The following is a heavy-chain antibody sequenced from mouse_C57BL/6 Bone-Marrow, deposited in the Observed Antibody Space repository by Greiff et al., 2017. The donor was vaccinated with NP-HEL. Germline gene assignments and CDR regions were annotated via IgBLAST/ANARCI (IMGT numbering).Heavy chain of an antibody. Sequence: EVQLVESGGGLVKPGGSLKLSCAASGFTFSDHGMHWVRQAPEKGLEWVAYISSGSSTIYYADTVKGRFTISRDNAKNTLFLQMTSLRSEDTAMYYCAIYSMDYWGQGTSVTVSS. CDR3: AIYSMDY. V-gene: IGHV5-17*01. CDR2: ISSGSSTI. CDR1: GFTFSDHG. J-gene: IGHJ4*01. D-gene: IGHD2-1*01.